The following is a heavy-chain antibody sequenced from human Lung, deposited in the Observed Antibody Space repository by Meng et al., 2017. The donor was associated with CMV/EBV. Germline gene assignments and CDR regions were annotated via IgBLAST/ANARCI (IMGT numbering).Heavy chain of an antibody. CDR3: GRMGVAPFDI. Sequence: GGSLRLSCAASGFTFSSYSMNWVRQAPGKGLEWVSGISWNSDNIAYADSVKGRFTISRDNARNSLYLQMNTLKIEDTAFYYCGRMGVAPFDIWGQGTLVTVSS. J-gene: IGHJ3*02. V-gene: IGHV3-9*01. CDR2: ISWNSDNI. CDR1: GFTFSSYS. D-gene: IGHD3-3*01.